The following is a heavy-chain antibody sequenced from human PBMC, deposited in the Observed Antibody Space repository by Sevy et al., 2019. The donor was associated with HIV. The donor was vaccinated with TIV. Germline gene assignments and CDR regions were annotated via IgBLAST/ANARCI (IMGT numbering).Heavy chain of an antibody. Sequence: ASVNVSCKASGGTFSSYAISWVRQAPGQGLEWMGGIIPIFGTANYAQKFQGRVTITADESTSTAYMELSSLRSEDTAVYYCARIGYCTGGVCYGDYYYGMDVWGQGTTVTVSS. CDR1: GGTFSSYA. J-gene: IGHJ6*02. CDR3: ARIGYCTGGVCYGDYYYGMDV. D-gene: IGHD2-8*02. V-gene: IGHV1-69*13. CDR2: IIPIFGTA.